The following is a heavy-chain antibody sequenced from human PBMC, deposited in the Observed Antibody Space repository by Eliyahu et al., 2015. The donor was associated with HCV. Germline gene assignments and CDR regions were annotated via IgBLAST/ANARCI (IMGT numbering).Heavy chain of an antibody. CDR3: ASGGGGIAVAGTGGWFDP. V-gene: IGHV4-59*01. CDR1: GGSITTYY. CDR2: IHYSGST. Sequence: QVQLQESGPGLVQPSETLSLICTVSGGSITTYYWSWIRQPPGKGLEWIAYIHYSGSTNYXPSLKGRVXISVDTSKNQFSLKLTSVTAADTAVYYCASGGGGIAVAGTGGWFDPWGQGTPVTVSS. J-gene: IGHJ5*02. D-gene: IGHD6-19*01.